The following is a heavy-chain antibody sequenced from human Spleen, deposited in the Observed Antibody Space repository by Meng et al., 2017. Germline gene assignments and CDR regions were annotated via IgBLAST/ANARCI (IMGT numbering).Heavy chain of an antibody. CDR1: GGSFSDYY. D-gene: IGHD6-19*01. V-gene: IGHV4-34*01. Sequence: VQLLQWDARLLKPAETLCLTCVVSGGSFSDYYGSWIRQHPGKGLEWIGEINHSRSTNYNPSLKSRVTISVDTSKNQFSLKLSSVTAADTAVYYCARATSMGSGWYRAVLWFDPWGQGTLVTVSS. CDR3: ARATSMGSGWYRAVLWFDP. CDR2: INHSRST. J-gene: IGHJ5*02.